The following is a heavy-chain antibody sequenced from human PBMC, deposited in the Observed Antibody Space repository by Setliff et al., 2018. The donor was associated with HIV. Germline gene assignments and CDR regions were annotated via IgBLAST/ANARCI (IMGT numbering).Heavy chain of an antibody. V-gene: IGHV3-7*01. CDR3: ARDQSSSRTTGLDY. D-gene: IGHD1-1*01. CDR2: IKQDGSEK. J-gene: IGHJ4*02. Sequence: PGGSLRLSCAASGFTFSSYWMSWVRQAPGKGLEWVANIKQDGSEKYYVDSVKGRFTISRDNAKNSLFLQMNSLRAEDTAVYYCARDQSSSRTTGLDYWGQGALVTVSS. CDR1: GFTFSSYW.